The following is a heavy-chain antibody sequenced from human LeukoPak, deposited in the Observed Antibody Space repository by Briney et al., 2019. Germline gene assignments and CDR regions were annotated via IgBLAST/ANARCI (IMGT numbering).Heavy chain of an antibody. V-gene: IGHV4-61*02. CDR3: ARDPKGYSSSWYSHNWFDP. J-gene: IGHJ5*02. D-gene: IGHD6-13*01. Sequence: PSETLSLTCTVSGGSINSGSYYWSWIRQPAGKGLEWIGRIHTTGSTNYNPSLKSRVTMSVDTSKNQFSLKLSSVTAADTAVYYCARDPKGYSSSWYSHNWFDPWGQGTLVTVSS. CDR1: GGSINSGSYY. CDR2: IHTTGST.